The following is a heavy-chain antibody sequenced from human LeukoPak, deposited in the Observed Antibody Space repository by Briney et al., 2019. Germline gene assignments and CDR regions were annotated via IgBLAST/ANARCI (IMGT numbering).Heavy chain of an antibody. Sequence: GESLKISCAASAFTFRTYWMSWVRQAPGKGLEWVAMIKPDGSEKYYVDSVKGLFTISRDNAKNSLYLQMTSLRAEDTAVYYCARKTGRWLQFIFDYWGQGTLVTVSS. CDR3: ARKTGRWLQFIFDY. CDR2: IKPDGSEK. CDR1: AFTFRTYW. D-gene: IGHD5-24*01. V-gene: IGHV3-7*05. J-gene: IGHJ4*02.